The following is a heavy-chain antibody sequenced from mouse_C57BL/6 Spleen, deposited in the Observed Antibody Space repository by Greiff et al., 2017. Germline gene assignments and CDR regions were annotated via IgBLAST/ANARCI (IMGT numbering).Heavy chain of an antibody. J-gene: IGHJ4*01. V-gene: IGHV2-2*01. CDR1: GFSLTSYG. CDR3: ARKGTLDYAMDY. CDR2: IWSGGST. Sequence: QVQLQQSGPGLVQPSQSLSITCTVSGFSLTSYGVHWVRQSPGKGLEWLGVIWSGGSTDSNAAFISRLSISKDNSKSQVFFKMNSLQADDTAIYYCARKGTLDYAMDYWGQGTSVTVSS.